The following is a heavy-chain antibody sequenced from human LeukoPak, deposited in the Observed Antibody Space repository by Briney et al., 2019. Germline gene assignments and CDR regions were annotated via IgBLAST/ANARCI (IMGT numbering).Heavy chain of an antibody. CDR2: ISSSGSTI. V-gene: IGHV3-11*01. D-gene: IGHD1-26*01. CDR1: GYTFSDYY. Sequence: PGGSLRLSCAASGYTFSDYYMSWIRQAPGKGLEWVSYISSSGSTIYYADSVKGRFTISRDNAKNSLYLQMNSLRAEDTAVYYCARDRVGDWEYFDYWGQGTLVTVSS. J-gene: IGHJ4*02. CDR3: ARDRVGDWEYFDY.